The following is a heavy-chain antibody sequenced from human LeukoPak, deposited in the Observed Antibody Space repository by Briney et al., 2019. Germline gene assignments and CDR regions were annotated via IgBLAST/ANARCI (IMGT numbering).Heavy chain of an antibody. V-gene: IGHV4-39*01. D-gene: IGHD2-21*02. Sequence: SETLSLTCTVSGGSISSSSYYWGWIRQPPGKGLEWIGSIYYSGSTYYNPSLKSRVTISVDTSKNQFSLKLSSVTAADTAVYYCARPVVTAILYYFDYWGQGTLVTVSS. J-gene: IGHJ4*02. CDR2: IYYSGST. CDR3: ARPVVTAILYYFDY. CDR1: GGSISSSSYY.